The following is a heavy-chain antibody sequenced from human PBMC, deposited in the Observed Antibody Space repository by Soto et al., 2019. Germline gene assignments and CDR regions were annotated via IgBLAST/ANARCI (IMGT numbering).Heavy chain of an antibody. CDR3: ARVAGWAFFDY. V-gene: IGHV4-59*01. Sequence: SETLSLTCAVSGGSLNKFFWSWIRQPPGKGLEWIGYIHYSGSTSYNPSLKSRVTISLDTPKNQFSLNLTSVTAADTAVYYCARVAGWAFFDYWGQGRLVTVSS. J-gene: IGHJ4*02. D-gene: IGHD1-26*01. CDR1: GGSLNKFF. CDR2: IHYSGST.